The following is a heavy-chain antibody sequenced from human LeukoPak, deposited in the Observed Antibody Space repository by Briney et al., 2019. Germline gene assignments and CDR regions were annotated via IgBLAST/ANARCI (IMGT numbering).Heavy chain of an antibody. Sequence: SETLSLICSVSGGSISSYYWSWIRQPPGKGLEWIGSIYYSGSTYYNPSLKSRVTISVDTSKNQFSLKLSSVTAADTAVYYCARRPPGVWFGETYYFDYWGQGTLVTVSS. J-gene: IGHJ4*02. CDR2: IYYSGST. CDR3: ARRPPGVWFGETYYFDY. CDR1: GGSISSYY. D-gene: IGHD3-10*01. V-gene: IGHV4-39*01.